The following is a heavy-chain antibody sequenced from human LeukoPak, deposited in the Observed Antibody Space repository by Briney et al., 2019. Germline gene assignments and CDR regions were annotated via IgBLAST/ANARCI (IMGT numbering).Heavy chain of an antibody. CDR3: ARDLRRRGFDY. Sequence: PSETLSLTCTVSGGSISSYYWSWIRQPPWKGLEWIGYIYYSGSTNYNPSLKSRVTISVDTSKNQFSLKLSSVTAADTAVYYCARDLRRRGFDYWGQGTLVTVSS. V-gene: IGHV4-59*01. J-gene: IGHJ4*02. CDR1: GGSISSYY. CDR2: IYYSGST. D-gene: IGHD3-10*01.